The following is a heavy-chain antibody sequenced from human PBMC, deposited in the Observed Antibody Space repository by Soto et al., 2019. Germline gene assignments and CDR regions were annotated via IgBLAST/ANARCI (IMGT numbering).Heavy chain of an antibody. CDR1: GYTFTSYG. CDR3: ARDCSSTSCYSPHYYYYYYMDV. D-gene: IGHD2-2*02. J-gene: IGHJ6*03. CDR2: ISAYNGNT. V-gene: IGHV1-18*01. Sequence: QVQLVQSGAEVKKPGASVKVSCKASGYTFTSYGITWVRQAPGQGLEWMGWISAYNGNTNYAQKLQGRVTMTTDTATITAYMELRSLTSDDTAVYYCARDCSSTSCYSPHYYYYYYMDVWGKGTTVTVSS.